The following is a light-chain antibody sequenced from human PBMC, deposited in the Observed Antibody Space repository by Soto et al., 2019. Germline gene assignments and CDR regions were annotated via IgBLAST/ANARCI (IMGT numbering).Light chain of an antibody. Sequence: QSALTQPASLSGSPGQSITISCTGTSSDVGGFNYVSWYQQYPGKAPKLMIYSVSNRPSGVSNRFSGSKSGNTASLTISGLQAEDEADYYCSSYTSSTTRVFGGGTKLTVL. CDR1: SSDVGGFNY. CDR2: SVS. V-gene: IGLV2-14*01. CDR3: SSYTSSTTRV. J-gene: IGLJ3*02.